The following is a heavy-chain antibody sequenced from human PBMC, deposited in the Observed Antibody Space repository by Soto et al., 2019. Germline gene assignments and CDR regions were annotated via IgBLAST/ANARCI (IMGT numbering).Heavy chain of an antibody. D-gene: IGHD3-10*01. J-gene: IGHJ5*02. CDR3: ARSSGVSATNWFDA. CDR2: IYYSGST. Sequence: QVHLQESGPGLVKPSGTLSLTCGVSGGSISSINWWSWVRQTPGKGLEWIGEIYYSGSTNYNPSRTSRVTMSIDKSKNQFFLTLTSVTAADTALYYCARSSGVSATNWFDAWGQGTLVTVSS. CDR1: GGSISSINW. V-gene: IGHV4-4*02.